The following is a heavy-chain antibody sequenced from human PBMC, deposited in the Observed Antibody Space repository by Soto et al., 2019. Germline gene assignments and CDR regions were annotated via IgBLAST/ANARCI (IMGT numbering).Heavy chain of an antibody. D-gene: IGHD6-13*01. Sequence: SETLSLTCPVSGGSISSSSYYWGWTRQPPGKGLEWIGSIYYSGSTYYNPSLKSRVTISVDTSKNQFSLKLSSVTAADTAVYYCASGSSSFPYYYYYMDVWGKGTTVTVSS. CDR1: GGSISSSSYY. J-gene: IGHJ6*03. CDR2: IYYSGST. CDR3: ASGSSSFPYYYYYMDV. V-gene: IGHV4-39*01.